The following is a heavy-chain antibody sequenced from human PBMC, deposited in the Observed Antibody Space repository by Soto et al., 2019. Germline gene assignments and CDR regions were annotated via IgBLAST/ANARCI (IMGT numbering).Heavy chain of an antibody. D-gene: IGHD6-13*01. V-gene: IGHV3-21*01. CDR3: ARGPEGYSSSWYHYYYGMDV. Sequence: GGSLRLSCAASGFTFSSYSMNWVRQAPGKGLEWVSSISSSSSYIYYADSVKGRFTISRDNAKNSLYLQMNSLRAEDTAVYYCARGPEGYSSSWYHYYYGMDVWGQGTTVTVSS. J-gene: IGHJ6*02. CDR1: GFTFSSYS. CDR2: ISSSSSYI.